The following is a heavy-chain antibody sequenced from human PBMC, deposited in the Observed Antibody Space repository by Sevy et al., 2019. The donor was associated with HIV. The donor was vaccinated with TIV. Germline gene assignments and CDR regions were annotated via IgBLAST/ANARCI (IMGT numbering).Heavy chain of an antibody. CDR2: ISGGGTNT. CDR1: GFTFSDYA. V-gene: IGHV3-23*01. CDR3: AKDTYASGSSWGFDY. J-gene: IGHJ4*02. D-gene: IGHD3-10*01. Sequence: GGSLRLSCAASGFTFSDYAMYWVRQAPGEGLEWVSWISGGGTNTFSIDSLKGRFTISRDNSKNTLYLQINSLRAEDTAVYYCAKDTYASGSSWGFDYWGQGALVTVSS.